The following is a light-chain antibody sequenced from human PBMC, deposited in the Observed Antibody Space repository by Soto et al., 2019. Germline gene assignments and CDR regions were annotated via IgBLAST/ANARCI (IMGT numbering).Light chain of an antibody. Sequence: DIQVTQSPSTLSASVGDRVSITCRASQTINIWLAWYQQKPGKATKLVIYDASNLESGVPSRFSRSGSGTEFTLTISSLQPDDFATYYCHQYNSYPYTFGQGTKLEIK. CDR2: DAS. V-gene: IGKV1-5*01. J-gene: IGKJ2*01. CDR1: QTINIW. CDR3: HQYNSYPYT.